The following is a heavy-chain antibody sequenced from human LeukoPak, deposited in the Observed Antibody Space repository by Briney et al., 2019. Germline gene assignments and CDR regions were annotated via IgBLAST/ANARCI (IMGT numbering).Heavy chain of an antibody. CDR1: GGSFSGYY. D-gene: IGHD3-10*01. CDR3: ARVDRGVILYYYSMDV. CDR2: INHSGST. V-gene: IGHV4-34*01. J-gene: IGHJ6*03. Sequence: SETLSLTCAVYGGSFSGYYWSWIRQPPGKGLEWIGEINHSGSTNYNPSLKSRVTISVDTSKNQFSLKLSPVTAADTAVYYCARVDRGVILYYYSMDVWGKGNTVTASS.